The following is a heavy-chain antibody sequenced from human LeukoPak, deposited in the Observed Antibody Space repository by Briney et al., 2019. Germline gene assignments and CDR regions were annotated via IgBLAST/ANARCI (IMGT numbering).Heavy chain of an antibody. CDR2: INHSGST. V-gene: IGHV4-34*01. CDR3: ARRPGYSSSSRIYFDS. Sequence: SETPSLTCAVSGDSFSGFYWTWIRQPPGKGLEWIGEINHSGSTKYNPSLKSRVTISIDTSKNQFSLKLSSVTAADTAVYYCARRPGYSSSSRIYFDSWDQGTLVTVSS. J-gene: IGHJ4*02. CDR1: GDSFSGFY. D-gene: IGHD6-6*01.